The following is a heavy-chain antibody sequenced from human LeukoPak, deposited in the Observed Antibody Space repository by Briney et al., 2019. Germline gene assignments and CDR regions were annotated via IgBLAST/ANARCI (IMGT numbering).Heavy chain of an antibody. CDR2: AGESVHTT. Sequence: GGSLRLSCVASGFTFATYGISWVRQAPGKGLEWVSVAGESVHTTHYADSVKGRFIISRDNSKNTVHLQMNSLRAEDTAVYYCAKDSFTVVRGVGSDDGFAVWGQGTMVTVSS. CDR1: GFTFATYG. J-gene: IGHJ3*01. D-gene: IGHD3-10*01. CDR3: AKDSFTVVRGVGSDDGFAV. V-gene: IGHV3-23*01.